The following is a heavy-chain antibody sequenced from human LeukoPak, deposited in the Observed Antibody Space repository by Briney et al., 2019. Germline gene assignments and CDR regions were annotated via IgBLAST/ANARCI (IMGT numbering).Heavy chain of an antibody. Sequence: SETLSLTCTVSGASISGYYWSWIRQPPGRGLEWIGYIYYSGSTSYNPSLRSRVTISVDTSNNQFSLKMSSATAADTAVYYCARELKVGNTGYYLDYWGQGTLVTVSS. CDR3: ARELKVGNTGYYLDY. J-gene: IGHJ4*02. D-gene: IGHD2/OR15-2a*01. V-gene: IGHV4-59*01. CDR2: IYYSGST. CDR1: GASISGYY.